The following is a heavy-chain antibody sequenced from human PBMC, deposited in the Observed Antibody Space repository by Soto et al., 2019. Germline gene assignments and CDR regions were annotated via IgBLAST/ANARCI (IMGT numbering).Heavy chain of an antibody. CDR3: ASDRRGGSYGFRTYYLDY. J-gene: IGHJ4*02. D-gene: IGHD1-26*01. CDR2: IYFSGST. V-gene: IGHV4-30-4*01. CDR1: GGSICSGDYF. Sequence: SETLSLTCTVSGGSICSGDYFWSWIRQPPGKGLEWIGYIYFSGSTYYNPSLKSRVTISVDTSKNQFSLKVSSVTAADTAVYYCASDRRGGSYGFRTYYLDYWGQGTLVTVSS.